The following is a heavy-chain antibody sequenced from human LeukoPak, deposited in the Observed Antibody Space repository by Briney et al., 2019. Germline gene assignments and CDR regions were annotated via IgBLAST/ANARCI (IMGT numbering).Heavy chain of an antibody. J-gene: IGHJ6*03. CDR3: ARPSGSYSHMDV. V-gene: IGHV5-51*01. CDR1: GYSFTSCW. CDR2: IYPGDSNT. Sequence: SLKISCKASGYSFTSCWSCWLGRMPGKGLEWMGIIYPGDSNTKYSPSFQGQVTISADKSISTAYLQWSSLKASDTAMYYCARPSGSYSHMDVWGKGTTVTV. D-gene: IGHD1-26*01.